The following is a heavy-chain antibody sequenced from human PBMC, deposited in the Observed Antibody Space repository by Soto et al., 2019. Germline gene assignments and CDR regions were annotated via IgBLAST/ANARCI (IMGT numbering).Heavy chain of an antibody. J-gene: IGHJ4*02. D-gene: IGHD5-12*01. CDR1: GFTFSSYS. V-gene: IGHV3-48*01. Sequence: EVQLVESGGGLVQPGGSLRLSCAASGFTFSSYSMNWVRQAPGKGLEWVSYISSSSSTIYYADSVKGRFTISRDNAKNSLYLQMNSPRAEDTAVYYCARGTRGGYDYPYYFDYWGQGTLVTVSS. CDR2: ISSSSSTI. CDR3: ARGTRGGYDYPYYFDY.